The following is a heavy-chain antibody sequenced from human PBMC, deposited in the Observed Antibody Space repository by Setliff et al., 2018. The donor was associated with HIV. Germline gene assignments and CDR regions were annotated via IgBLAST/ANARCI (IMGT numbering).Heavy chain of an antibody. J-gene: IGHJ4*02. CDR1: GGTFSSYA. V-gene: IGHV1-69*05. CDR3: ARIAAAAWYFDY. D-gene: IGHD6-13*01. CDR2: IIPIFGTA. Sequence: SVKVSCKASGGTFSSYAISWVRQAPGQGLEWMGGIIPIFGTANYAQKFQGRVTMTTDTSTSTAYMELRSLRSDDTAVYYCARIAAAAWYFDYWGQGTLVTVSS.